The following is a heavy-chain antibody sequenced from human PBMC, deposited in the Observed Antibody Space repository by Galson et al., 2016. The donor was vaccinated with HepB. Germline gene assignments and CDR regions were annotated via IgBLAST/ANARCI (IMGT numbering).Heavy chain of an antibody. D-gene: IGHD2-2*01. J-gene: IGHJ5*02. CDR3: ARDLGGYCSRSNCYVGWFDP. CDR1: GYTFTDYA. CDR2: INVGFGTR. Sequence: SVKVSCKASGYTFTDYAMHWVRQAPGQRLEWMGWINVGFGTRKYSQSFQGRVTITRDTSASTAYMELSSLRSEDTAVYYCARDLGGYCSRSNCYVGWFDPWGQGTLVTVSS. V-gene: IGHV1-3*01.